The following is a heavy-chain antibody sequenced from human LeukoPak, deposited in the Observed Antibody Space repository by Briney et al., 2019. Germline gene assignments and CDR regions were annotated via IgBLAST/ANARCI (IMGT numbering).Heavy chain of an antibody. V-gene: IGHV4-34*01. Sequence: SETLSLTCSVYDGSFSGFYWNWIRQPPGKGLEWIGEINHSGSTHYSPSLKSRLSISVDPSKNQFSLKLSSVTAADTAVYYCARGGGYCTNNVCPPWFDPWGQGALVTVSS. CDR3: ARGGGYCTNNVCPPWFDP. J-gene: IGHJ5*02. CDR1: DGSFSGFY. CDR2: INHSGST. D-gene: IGHD2-8*01.